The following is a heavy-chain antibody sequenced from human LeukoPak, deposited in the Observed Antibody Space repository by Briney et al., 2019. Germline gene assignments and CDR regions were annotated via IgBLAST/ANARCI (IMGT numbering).Heavy chain of an antibody. J-gene: IGHJ4*02. D-gene: IGHD4-23*01. V-gene: IGHV4-4*07. CDR2: IYSSGST. CDR3: ARGGKATVVTM. Sequence: LSEPLSLTCTVSGGSINSYYWSWIRQPAGKGLEWIGRIYSSGSTNYNPSLKSRVSMSVDTSKNQFSLKLTSVTAADTAVYYCARGGKATVVTMWGQGILVTVSS. CDR1: GGSINSYY.